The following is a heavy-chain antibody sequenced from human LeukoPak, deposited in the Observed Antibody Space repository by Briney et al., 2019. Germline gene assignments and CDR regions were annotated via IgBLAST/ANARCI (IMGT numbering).Heavy chain of an antibody. CDR2: IYSTGNT. Sequence: SETLSLTCTVSGDFIRSGHYYWGWTRQSPGKGLEWMGSIYSTGNTHYNPSLESRLIISVDTSKNSFSLKLSSVTAADTAVYFCARDLWSTAAGIFDFWGQGALVTVSS. CDR1: GDFIRSGHYY. J-gene: IGHJ4*02. D-gene: IGHD6-25*01. V-gene: IGHV4-39*07. CDR3: ARDLWSTAAGIFDF.